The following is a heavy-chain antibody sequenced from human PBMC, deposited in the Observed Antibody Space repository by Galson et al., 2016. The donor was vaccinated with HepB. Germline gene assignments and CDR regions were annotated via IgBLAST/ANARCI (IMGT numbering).Heavy chain of an antibody. V-gene: IGHV6-1*01. CDR2: TYYRSKWYN. J-gene: IGHJ6*02. D-gene: IGHD1/OR15-1a*01. Sequence: CAISGDSVSSNSAAWNWIRQSPSRGLEWLGRTYYRSKWYNDYAVSVKTRITINPDTSKNQFSLQVNSVTPEDTAVYYCVEQRKGAPYGMDVWGQGTTVTVSS. CDR3: VEQRKGAPYGMDV. CDR1: GDSVSSNSAA.